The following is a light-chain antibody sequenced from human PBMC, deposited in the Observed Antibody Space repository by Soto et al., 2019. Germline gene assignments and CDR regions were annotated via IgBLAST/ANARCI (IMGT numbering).Light chain of an antibody. CDR1: SSDGDDYKD. Sequence: QPASVSGSPGQSITISCTGISSDGDDYKDVSWYQQHPGKAPKLMIYEVTYRPSGVSNRFSGSKSGNTASLTISGLQAEDEADYYCSSYTSTSTVFGTGTKVTVL. CDR2: EVT. V-gene: IGLV2-14*01. J-gene: IGLJ1*01. CDR3: SSYTSTSTV.